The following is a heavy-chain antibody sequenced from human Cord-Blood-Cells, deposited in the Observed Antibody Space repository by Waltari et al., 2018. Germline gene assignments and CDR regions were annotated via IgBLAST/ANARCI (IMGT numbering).Heavy chain of an antibody. Sequence: QVQLVQSGAEVKKPGASVKVSCKASGYTFTSYAMHWVRQAPGQRLEWMGWINAGNGNTKYSQKFQGRVTITRDTSASTAYMGLSSLRSEDTAVYYCARWKRDFWSGYYIDYWGQGTLVTVSS. V-gene: IGHV1-3*01. CDR3: ARWKRDFWSGYYIDY. CDR1: GYTFTSYA. D-gene: IGHD3-3*01. CDR2: INAGNGNT. J-gene: IGHJ4*02.